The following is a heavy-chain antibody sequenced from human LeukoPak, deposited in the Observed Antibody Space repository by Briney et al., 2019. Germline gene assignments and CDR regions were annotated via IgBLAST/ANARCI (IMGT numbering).Heavy chain of an antibody. J-gene: IGHJ4*02. CDR1: GFTFSDYY. CDR2: ISSSGSTI. CDR3: ARQSYYYDSSGYIFDY. V-gene: IGHV3-11*01. Sequence: GGSLRLSCAASGFTFSDYYMSWIRQAPGKGLEWVSYISSSGSTIYYADSVKGRFTISRDNAKNSLYLQMNSLRAEDTAVYYCARQSYYYDSSGYIFDYWGQGTLVTVSS. D-gene: IGHD3-22*01.